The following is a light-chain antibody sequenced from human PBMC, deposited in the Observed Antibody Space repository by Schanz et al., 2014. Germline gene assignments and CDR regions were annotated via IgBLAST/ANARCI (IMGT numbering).Light chain of an antibody. CDR2: DVT. CDR1: SSDVGPYNY. Sequence: QSALTQPASVSGSPGQSITISCTGTSSDVGPYNYVSWYQQHPGKAPKLLIYDVTKRPSGVPDRFSGSKSGNTASLTVSGLQAEDEADYYCCSYVSSSAVLFGGGTKVTVL. CDR3: CSYVSSSAVL. V-gene: IGLV2-8*01. J-gene: IGLJ2*01.